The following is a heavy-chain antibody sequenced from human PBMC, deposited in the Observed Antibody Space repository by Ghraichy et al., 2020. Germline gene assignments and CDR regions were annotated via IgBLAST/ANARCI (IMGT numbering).Heavy chain of an antibody. CDR3: ARQAMDSSGYYSLDY. CDR2: IYYSGST. D-gene: IGHD3-22*01. Sequence: SETLSLTCTVSGGSISSYYWSWIRQPPGKGLEWIGYIYYSGSTNYNPSLKSRVTISVDTSKNQFSLKLSSVTAADTAVYYCARQAMDSSGYYSLDYWGQGTLVTVSS. V-gene: IGHV4-59*08. J-gene: IGHJ4*02. CDR1: GGSISSYY.